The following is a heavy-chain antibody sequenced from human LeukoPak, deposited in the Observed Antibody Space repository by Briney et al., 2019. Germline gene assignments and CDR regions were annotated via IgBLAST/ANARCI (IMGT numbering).Heavy chain of an antibody. Sequence: ASVKVSCNTSGYTFTDYYIHWVRQAPGQGLEWMGWINPKSGVTNYAQKFQGRVTLNSDTSVSTAYMALSSLASGDTAVYYCARALGNYYDSTVYQAYWGQGQLVTVSS. V-gene: IGHV1-2*02. J-gene: IGHJ4*02. CDR3: ARALGNYYDSTVYQAY. CDR2: INPKSGVT. D-gene: IGHD3-22*01. CDR1: GYTFTDYY.